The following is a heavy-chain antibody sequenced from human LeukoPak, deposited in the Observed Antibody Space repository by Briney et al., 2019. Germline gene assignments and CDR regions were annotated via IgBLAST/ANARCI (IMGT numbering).Heavy chain of an antibody. V-gene: IGHV1-2*02. J-gene: IGHJ3*02. CDR1: GYTFTGYY. D-gene: IGHD4-17*01. CDR2: INPNSGGT. CDR3: ARVTSTGRTFDI. Sequence: ASMKVSCKASGYTFTGYYMHWVRQAPGQGLEWMGWINPNSGGTNYAQKFQGRVTMTRDTSISTAYMELSRLRSDDTAVYYCARVTSTGRTFDIWGQGTMVTVSS.